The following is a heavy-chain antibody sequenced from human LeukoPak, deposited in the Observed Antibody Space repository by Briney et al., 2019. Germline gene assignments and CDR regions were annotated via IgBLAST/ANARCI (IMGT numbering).Heavy chain of an antibody. CDR1: GYTFTRYY. D-gene: IGHD3-3*01. Sequence: GASVKVSCKASGYTFTRYYMHWVRQAPGQGLEWMGIINPSGGSTNYAHKFQGRVTMTRDTSTSTLYMELSSLRSEDTAVYYCARDWQKTTHQPGTGGLEWLLSASYYFDYWGQGTLVTVSS. J-gene: IGHJ4*02. CDR2: INPSGGST. V-gene: IGHV1-46*01. CDR3: ARDWQKTTHQPGTGGLEWLLSASYYFDY.